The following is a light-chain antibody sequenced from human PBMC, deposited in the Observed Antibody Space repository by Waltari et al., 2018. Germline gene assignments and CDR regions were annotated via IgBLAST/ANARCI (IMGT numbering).Light chain of an antibody. CDR3: CSYADIYTLV. CDR1: SSDVGSYNL. Sequence: QSALTQPASVSGSPGQSITISCTGTSSDVGSYNLVSWYQQHPGKAPKLVVYEVTKRPSGRSDRFSGYKSDHTASLTISGLQAEDEADYYCCSYADIYTLVFGGGTKLTVL. CDR2: EVT. V-gene: IGLV2-23*02. J-gene: IGLJ2*01.